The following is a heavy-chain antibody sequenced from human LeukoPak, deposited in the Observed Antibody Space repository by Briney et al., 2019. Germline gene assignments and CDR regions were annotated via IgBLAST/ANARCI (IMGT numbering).Heavy chain of an antibody. CDR2: ISSSGGTI. Sequence: GGSLRLSCAASGFTFSDYFMSWIRQSPGKGLEWLSYISSSGGTIYYADSVKGRFTISRDNTKNSLYLQMNSLGAEDTAVYYCARDQIKSSGSKPPFDYWGRGTLVTVSS. CDR3: ARDQIKSSGSKPPFDY. D-gene: IGHD1-26*01. J-gene: IGHJ4*02. CDR1: GFTFSDYF. V-gene: IGHV3-11*04.